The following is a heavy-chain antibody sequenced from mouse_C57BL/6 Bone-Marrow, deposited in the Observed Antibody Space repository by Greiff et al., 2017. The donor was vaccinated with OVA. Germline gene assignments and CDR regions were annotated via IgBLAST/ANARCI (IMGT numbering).Heavy chain of an antibody. V-gene: IGHV1-64*01. Sequence: QVQLLQPGAELVKPGASVKLSCKASGYTFTSYWMHWVKQRPGQGLEWIGMIHPNSGSTNYNEKFKSKATLTVDKSSSTAYMQLSSLTSEDSAVYYCARQSNQTIYFDYWGQGTTRTVSS. CDR3: ARQSNQTIYFDY. CDR2: IHPNSGST. D-gene: IGHD1-3*01. CDR1: GYTFTSYW. J-gene: IGHJ2*01.